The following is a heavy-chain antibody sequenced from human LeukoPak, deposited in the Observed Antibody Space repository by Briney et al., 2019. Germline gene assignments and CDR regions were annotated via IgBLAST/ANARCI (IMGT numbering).Heavy chain of an antibody. Sequence: ASVTVSCKASGYTFTSYDINWVRQATGQGLEWMGWMNPNSGNTGYAQKFQGRVTMTRNTSISTAYMELSSLRSEDTAVYYCARGRSDYDFWSGYYVDYYYYGMDVWGQGTTVTVSS. CDR3: ARGRSDYDFWSGYYVDYYYYGMDV. J-gene: IGHJ6*02. CDR1: GYTFTSYD. V-gene: IGHV1-8*01. CDR2: MNPNSGNT. D-gene: IGHD3-3*01.